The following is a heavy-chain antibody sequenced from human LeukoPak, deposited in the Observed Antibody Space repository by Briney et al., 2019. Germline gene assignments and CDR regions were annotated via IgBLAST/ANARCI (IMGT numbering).Heavy chain of an antibody. J-gene: IGHJ4*02. CDR1: GFTFSGSA. CDR2: IRSKANSYAT. D-gene: IGHD5-18*01. CDR3: TRQDTAMVTFDY. Sequence: GGSLRLSCAASGFTFSGSAMHWVRQASGKGLEWVGRIRSKANSYATAYAASVKGRFTNSRDDSKNTAYLQMNSLKTEDTAVYYCTRQDTAMVTFDYWGQGTLVTVSS. V-gene: IGHV3-73*01.